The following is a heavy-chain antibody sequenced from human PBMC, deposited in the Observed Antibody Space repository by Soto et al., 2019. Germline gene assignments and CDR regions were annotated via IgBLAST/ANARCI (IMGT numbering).Heavy chain of an antibody. V-gene: IGHV3-23*01. CDR2: ISGSGGST. Sequence: GGSLRLSCAASGFAFSSYAMSWVRQAPGKGLEWVSAISGSGGSTYYADSVKGRFTISRDNSKNTLYLQMNSLRAEDTAVYYCAKDVPSHRGYNWFDPWGQGTLVTVSS. D-gene: IGHD3-10*01. CDR1: GFAFSSYA. J-gene: IGHJ5*02. CDR3: AKDVPSHRGYNWFDP.